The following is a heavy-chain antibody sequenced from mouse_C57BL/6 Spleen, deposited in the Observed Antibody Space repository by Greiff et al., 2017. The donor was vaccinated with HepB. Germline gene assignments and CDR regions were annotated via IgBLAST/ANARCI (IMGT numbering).Heavy chain of an antibody. CDR1: GYTFTDYY. J-gene: IGHJ1*03. Sequence: EVQLQQSGPELVKPGASVKISCKASGYTFTDYYMNWVKQSHGKSLEWIGDINPNNGGTSYNQKFKGKATLTVDKSSSTAYMELRSLTSEDSAVYYCAPNYDGSSHWYFDVWGTGTTVTVSS. CDR3: APNYDGSSHWYFDV. D-gene: IGHD1-1*01. V-gene: IGHV1-26*01. CDR2: INPNNGGT.